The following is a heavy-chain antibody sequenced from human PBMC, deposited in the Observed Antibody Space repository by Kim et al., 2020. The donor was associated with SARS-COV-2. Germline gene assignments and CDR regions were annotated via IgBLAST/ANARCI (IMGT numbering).Heavy chain of an antibody. J-gene: IGHJ6*02. CDR1: GKSFSGHY. V-gene: IGHV4-34*01. CDR2: INHGRDT. Sequence: SETLSLTCAVYGKSFSGHYWSWVRQPPGKGLEWIGEINHGRDTKYNPSLESRVTISVDVSKNQFSLKLNSVTAADTALYYCAGGWRICPDYGLDVWSQGTTVTVSS. D-gene: IGHD1-1*01. CDR3: AGGWRICPDYGLDV.